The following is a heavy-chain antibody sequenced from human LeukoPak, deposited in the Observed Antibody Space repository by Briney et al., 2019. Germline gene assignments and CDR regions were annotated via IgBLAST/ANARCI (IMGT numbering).Heavy chain of an antibody. J-gene: IGHJ4*02. CDR2: ISWNSGSI. CDR1: GFTFDDYA. V-gene: IGHV3-9*01. CDR3: AKGPHVRSSGYYYFDY. Sequence: GGSLRLSCAASGFTFDDYAMHWVRQAPGKGLEWVSGISWNSGSIGYADSVKGRFTISRDNAKNSLYLQMNSLRAEDTALYYCAKGPHVRSSGYYYFDYWGQGTLVTVSS. D-gene: IGHD3-22*01.